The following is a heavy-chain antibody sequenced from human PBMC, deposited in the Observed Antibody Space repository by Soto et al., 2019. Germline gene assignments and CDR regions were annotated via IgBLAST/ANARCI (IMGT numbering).Heavy chain of an antibody. D-gene: IGHD2-8*02. CDR1: GFTFSTFW. CDR2: INSDGGST. CDR3: ARYCTGGSCSHGFDY. J-gene: IGHJ4*02. V-gene: IGHV3-74*01. Sequence: GGSLRLSCSASGFTFSTFWMHWVRQPPGKGLVWVSRINSDGGSTDYADSVKGRFTISRDNAKSTLYLQMGSLRAEDSGIYHCARYCTGGSCSHGFDYWGQGSPVTVSS.